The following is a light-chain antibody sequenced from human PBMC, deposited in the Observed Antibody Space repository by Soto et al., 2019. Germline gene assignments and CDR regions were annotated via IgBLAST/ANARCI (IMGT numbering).Light chain of an antibody. CDR3: QQYCSSPPYT. CDR2: GAS. J-gene: IGKJ2*01. CDR1: QSVSSSY. Sequence: EIVLTQSPGTLSLSPGERATLSCRASQSVSSSYLAWYQQKPGQAPRLLLYGASSRATGIPDRFSGSGSWTDFTLTITRLEPEDFAVYYCQQYCSSPPYTFGQGTMLEIK. V-gene: IGKV3-20*01.